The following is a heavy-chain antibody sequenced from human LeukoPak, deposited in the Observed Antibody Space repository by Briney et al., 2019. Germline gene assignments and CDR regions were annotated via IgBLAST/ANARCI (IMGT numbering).Heavy chain of an antibody. CDR2: ISSSSDYI. CDR1: GFSFSSHP. CDR3: ATRKRPPDYYDSSGYYEKLIQH. Sequence: PGGSLRLSCVASGFSFSSHPTNWVRQAPGKGLEWVSSISSSSDYIDYADSVKGRFTISRDNSKNTLYLQMNSLRSEDTAVYYCATRKRPPDYYDSSGYYEKLIQHWGQGTLVTVSS. D-gene: IGHD3-22*01. V-gene: IGHV3-21*04. J-gene: IGHJ1*01.